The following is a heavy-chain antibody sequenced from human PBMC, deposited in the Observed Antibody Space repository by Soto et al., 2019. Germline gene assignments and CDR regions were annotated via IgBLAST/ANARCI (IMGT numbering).Heavy chain of an antibody. D-gene: IGHD3-10*01. CDR1: GFTFSSYD. V-gene: IGHV3-13*01. CDR2: IGTAGDT. CDR3: ARVDYGFGFDL. J-gene: IGHJ2*01. Sequence: EVQLVESGGGLVQPGGSLRLSCEASGFTFSSYDMHWVRQATGKGLEWVSAIGTAGDTYYPGSVKGRFTISRENAKNSLYLQMNSLRAEDTAVYYCARVDYGFGFDLWGRGTLVTVSS.